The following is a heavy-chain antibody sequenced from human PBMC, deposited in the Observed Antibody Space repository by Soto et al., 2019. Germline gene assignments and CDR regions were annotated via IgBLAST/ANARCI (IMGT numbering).Heavy chain of an antibody. CDR1: GFTFSTYG. CDR3: VKFRGRAYPYYYMDV. Sequence: DVQRLESGGGLVQWGGSLRLSCVTSGFTFSTYGMTSVRQAPGKGLEWVSYGGSGGSRYYAESVKGRFTISRDNSKNTLSLEMNSLRAEDTATYYCVKFRGRAYPYYYMDVWGKGTTVTVSS. D-gene: IGHD3-10*01. CDR2: GGSGGSR. V-gene: IGHV3-23*01. J-gene: IGHJ6*03.